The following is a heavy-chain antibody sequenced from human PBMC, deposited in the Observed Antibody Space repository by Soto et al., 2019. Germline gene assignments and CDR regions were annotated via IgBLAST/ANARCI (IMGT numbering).Heavy chain of an antibody. CDR3: AAVQWGLLSFGQPPYALDY. V-gene: IGHV4-34*01. CDR1: GGSFSGYY. Sequence: QVQLQQWGAGLLKPSETLSLTCAVYGGSFSGYYWSWIRQPPRKGLEWMGEITHIGSTNYNPALRSRSTISLATSQNPFPLSLSSVPAAASVVYDCAAVQWGLLSFGQPPYALDYWGQGTLVTVSS. CDR2: ITHIGST. D-gene: IGHD3-10*01. J-gene: IGHJ4*02.